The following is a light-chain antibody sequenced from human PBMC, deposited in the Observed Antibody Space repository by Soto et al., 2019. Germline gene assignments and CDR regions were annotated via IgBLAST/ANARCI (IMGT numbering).Light chain of an antibody. CDR3: QQHGTSPYT. J-gene: IGKJ2*01. CDR2: GAS. CDR1: QSVSSN. V-gene: IGKV3D-15*01. Sequence: IVLTQSPATLSVSPGERATLSCRASQSVSSNLAWYQQKPGQAPRLLISGASTRATGVPARFSGSGSGTEFTLTITSLQSEDFAVYYCQQHGTSPYTFGQGTVLEIK.